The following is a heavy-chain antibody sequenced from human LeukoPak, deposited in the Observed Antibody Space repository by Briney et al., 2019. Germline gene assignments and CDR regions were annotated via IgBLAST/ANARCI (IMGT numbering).Heavy chain of an antibody. D-gene: IGHD3-10*01. CDR2: IDPSGGST. Sequence: GASVKVSCKASAYTFSTYLLHWVRQAPGQGLERMGIIDPSGGSTDYAQNFQGRVTMTRDTSTSTVYMELSSLRSDDTAVYYCARDLGLRGVTNWFDPWGQGTLVTVPS. V-gene: IGHV1-46*01. CDR3: ARDLGLRGVTNWFDP. CDR1: AYTFSTYL. J-gene: IGHJ5*02.